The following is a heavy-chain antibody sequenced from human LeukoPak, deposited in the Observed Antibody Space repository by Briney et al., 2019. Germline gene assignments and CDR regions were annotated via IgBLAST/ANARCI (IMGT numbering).Heavy chain of an antibody. Sequence: AASVKVSCKASGGTFSSYAISWVRQAPGQGLEWMGGIIPIFGTANYAQKFQGRVTITADESTSTAYMELSSLRSEDTAVYYCARGVRRRELLPVFDYWGQGTLVTVSS. J-gene: IGHJ4*02. CDR2: IIPIFGTA. V-gene: IGHV1-69*13. CDR3: ARGVRRRELLPVFDY. D-gene: IGHD1-26*01. CDR1: GGTFSSYA.